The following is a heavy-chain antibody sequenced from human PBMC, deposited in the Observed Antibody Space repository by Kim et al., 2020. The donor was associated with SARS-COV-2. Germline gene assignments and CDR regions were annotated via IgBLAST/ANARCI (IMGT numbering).Heavy chain of an antibody. Sequence: GGSLRLSCAASEFTFSSYGMHWVRQAPGKGLEWVAAISDDGRNRYYADSVKGRFTISRDNSKTTLYLQMNSLRAENTAVYYCAKDLRNVTTFRRGYHGMDVWGQGTTVTVSS. CDR3: AKDLRNVTTFRRGYHGMDV. V-gene: IGHV3-30*18. CDR2: ISDDGRNR. J-gene: IGHJ6*02. CDR1: EFTFSSYG. D-gene: IGHD1-1*01.